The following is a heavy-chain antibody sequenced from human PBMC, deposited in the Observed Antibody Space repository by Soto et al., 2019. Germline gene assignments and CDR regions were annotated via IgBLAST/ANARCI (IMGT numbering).Heavy chain of an antibody. Sequence: PGGSLRLSCIASGFPLSSYAMSWVRQTPGKGLEWVSGISGSGGRTYYADSVKGRFTISRDNSNNTLSLQMHILRVEDTAVYFCAKGGYYSLFDIWGQGTMVTVSS. V-gene: IGHV3-23*01. J-gene: IGHJ3*02. CDR1: GFPLSSYA. CDR3: AKGGYYSLFDI. D-gene: IGHD3-16*01. CDR2: ISGSGGRT.